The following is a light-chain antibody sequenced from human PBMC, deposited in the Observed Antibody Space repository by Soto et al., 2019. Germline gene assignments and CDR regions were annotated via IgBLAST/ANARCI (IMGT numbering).Light chain of an antibody. CDR3: QQCGSSST. Sequence: DIVLTQSPGTLSLSTGERATLSCRASQTFSNSFLSWFQQIPGQAPRLLIYGASMRATGIPDRFSGSGSGTDFTLTISRLEPEDFAVYYCQQCGSSSTFGQGTRLEIK. J-gene: IGKJ5*01. CDR1: QTFSNSF. CDR2: GAS. V-gene: IGKV3-20*01.